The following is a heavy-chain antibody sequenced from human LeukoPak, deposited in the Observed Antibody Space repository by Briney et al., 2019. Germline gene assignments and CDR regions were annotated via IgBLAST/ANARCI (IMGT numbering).Heavy chain of an antibody. CDR2: INTNTGNP. CDR3: AREAKCSGGSCYDTHFDY. Sequence: GASVKVSCKASGYTFTSYAMNWVRQAPGQGLEWMGWINTNTGNPMYAQGFTGRFVFSLDTSVSTAYLQISSLKAEDTAVYYCAREAKCSGGSCYDTHFDYWGQGTLVTVSS. CDR1: GYTFTSYA. D-gene: IGHD2-15*01. J-gene: IGHJ4*02. V-gene: IGHV7-4-1*02.